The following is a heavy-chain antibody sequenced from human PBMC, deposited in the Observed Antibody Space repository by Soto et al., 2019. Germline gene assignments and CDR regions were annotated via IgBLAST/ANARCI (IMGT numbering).Heavy chain of an antibody. V-gene: IGHV1-69*13. Sequence: ASVKVSCKVFGETLNSNPIGWVRQAPGQGLEWVGGIVPLSDRTNYAQELQGRVTVTADGSTSTVYMELSNLKSDDTAVYYCARAGGTTVTGLWHFDSWGQGTLVTVSS. CDR2: IVPLSDRT. D-gene: IGHD4-17*01. J-gene: IGHJ4*02. CDR3: ARAGGTTVTGLWHFDS. CDR1: GETLNSNP.